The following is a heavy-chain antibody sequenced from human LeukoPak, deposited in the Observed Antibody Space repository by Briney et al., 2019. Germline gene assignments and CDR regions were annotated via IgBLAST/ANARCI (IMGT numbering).Heavy chain of an antibody. V-gene: IGHV3-23*01. J-gene: IGHJ5*02. CDR3: AKDFSGSWQFDP. CDR1: GFTFSSYA. Sequence: PGGSLRLSCAASGFTFSSYAMSRVRQAPGKGLEWVSSITESGAYTYYADSVKGRFTISRDNSKNTLYLHMNSLKVEDTAVFYCAKDFSGSWQFDPWGQGTLATVSS. CDR2: ITESGAYT. D-gene: IGHD6-13*01.